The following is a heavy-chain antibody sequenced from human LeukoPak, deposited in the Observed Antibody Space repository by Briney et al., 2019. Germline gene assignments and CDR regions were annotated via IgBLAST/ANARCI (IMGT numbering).Heavy chain of an antibody. CDR1: GFTFSDFT. J-gene: IGHJ6*02. CDR3: ARDREGSGRFGTNV. V-gene: IGHV3-21*06. Sequence: PGGPLRLSCAASGFTFSDFTMNWVRQAPGKGLEWVSSISPSGTYISYMDSLKGRFTISRDNAKSLLYLQMNNLRVEDTGLYYCARDREGSGRFGTNVWGQGTTVTVSS. CDR2: ISPSGTYI. D-gene: IGHD3-16*01.